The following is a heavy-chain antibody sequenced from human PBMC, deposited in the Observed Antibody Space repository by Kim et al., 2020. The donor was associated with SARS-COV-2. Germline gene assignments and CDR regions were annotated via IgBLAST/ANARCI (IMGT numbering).Heavy chain of an antibody. D-gene: IGHD6-19*01. V-gene: IGHV1-69*01. Sequence: AQRFQGRVTITADEPTSTAYVELSSLRSEDTAVYYCARALSSGWYLCFDYWGQGTLVTVSS. CDR3: ARALSSGWYLCFDY. J-gene: IGHJ4*02.